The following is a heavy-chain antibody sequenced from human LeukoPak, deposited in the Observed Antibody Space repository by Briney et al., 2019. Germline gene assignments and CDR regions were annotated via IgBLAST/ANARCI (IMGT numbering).Heavy chain of an antibody. D-gene: IGHD3-10*01. CDR2: IYSGGST. J-gene: IGHJ6*02. CDR3: ARDLYYGSGSYRYYYYGMDV. CDR1: GFTVSSNY. Sequence: GGSLRLSCAASGFTVSSNYMSWVRQAPGKGLEWASVIYSGGSTYYADSVKGRFTISRHNSKNTLYLQMNSLRAEDTAVYYCARDLYYGSGSYRYYYYGMDVWGQGTTVTVSS. V-gene: IGHV3-53*04.